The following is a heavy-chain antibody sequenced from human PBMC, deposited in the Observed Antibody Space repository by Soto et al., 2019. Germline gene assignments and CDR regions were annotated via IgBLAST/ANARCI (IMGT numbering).Heavy chain of an antibody. CDR3: TTDRPFTGGGVIPT. CDR1: GLTFRNVW. V-gene: IGHV3-15*01. Sequence: EVQLVESGGGLVKPGGSLRLSCAASGLTFRNVWMNWVRQAPGKGLEWVGRIKSKVDGGTTDYAASVNGRYTISRDDSKSTLYLQMNSLKTEDTYVYYCTTDRPFTGGGVIPTWGQGTMVTVSS. J-gene: IGHJ3*01. D-gene: IGHD3-16*01. CDR2: IKSKVDGGTT.